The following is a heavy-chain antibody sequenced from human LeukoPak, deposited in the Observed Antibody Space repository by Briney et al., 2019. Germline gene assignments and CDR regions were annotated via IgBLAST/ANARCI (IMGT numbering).Heavy chain of an antibody. CDR1: GGSISSSSYY. D-gene: IGHD6-6*01. Sequence: KPSETLSLTCTVSGGSISSSSYYWGWIRQPPGKGLEWIGSIYYSGSTYYNPSLKSRVTISVDTSKNQFSLKLSSVTVADTAVYYCARYRSIAARTPFDYWGQGTLVTVSS. V-gene: IGHV4-39*01. CDR2: IYYSGST. J-gene: IGHJ4*02. CDR3: ARYRSIAARTPFDY.